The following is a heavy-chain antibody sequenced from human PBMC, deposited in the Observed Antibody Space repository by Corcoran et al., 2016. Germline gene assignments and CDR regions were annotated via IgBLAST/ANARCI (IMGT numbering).Heavy chain of an antibody. J-gene: IGHJ6*02. CDR2: IYSGGST. V-gene: IGHV3-53*01. CDR3: ASDIGYCSSTSCTKVYYYYGMDV. D-gene: IGHD2-2*01. Sequence: EVQLVESGGGLIQPGGSLRLSCAASGFTVSSNYMSWVRQAPGKGLEWVSVIYSGGSTYYADSVKGRFTISRDNSKNTLYIQMNRLRADDTAVDYCASDIGYCSSTSCTKVYYYYGMDVWGQGTTVTVSS. CDR1: GFTVSSNY.